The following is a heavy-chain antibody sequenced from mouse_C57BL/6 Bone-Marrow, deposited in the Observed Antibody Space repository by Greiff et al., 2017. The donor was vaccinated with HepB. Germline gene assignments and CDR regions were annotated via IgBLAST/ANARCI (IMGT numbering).Heavy chain of an antibody. CDR2: IRLKSDNYAT. J-gene: IGHJ3*01. Sequence: EVKVEESGGGLVQPGGSMKLSCVASGFTFSNYWMNWVRQSPEKGLEWVAQIRLKSDNYATHYAESVKGRFTISRDDSKSRVYLQMNNLRAEDTGIYYCTGYSSYWGQGTLVTVSA. CDR1: GFTFSNYW. D-gene: IGHD2-1*01. V-gene: IGHV6-3*01. CDR3: TGYSSY.